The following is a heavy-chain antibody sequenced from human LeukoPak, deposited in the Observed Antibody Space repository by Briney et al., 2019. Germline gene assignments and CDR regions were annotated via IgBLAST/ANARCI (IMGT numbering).Heavy chain of an antibody. CDR2: IYTSGST. Sequence: SETLSLTCTVSGGSISSGSYYWSWIRQPAGKGLEWIGRIYTSGSTNYNPSLKSRVTISVDTSKNQFSLKLSSVTAADTAVYYCARDRPLYCSSTSCYMEDYYYYYMDVWGKGTTVTVSS. D-gene: IGHD2-2*02. V-gene: IGHV4-61*02. CDR1: GGSISSGSYY. CDR3: ARDRPLYCSSTSCYMEDYYYYYMDV. J-gene: IGHJ6*03.